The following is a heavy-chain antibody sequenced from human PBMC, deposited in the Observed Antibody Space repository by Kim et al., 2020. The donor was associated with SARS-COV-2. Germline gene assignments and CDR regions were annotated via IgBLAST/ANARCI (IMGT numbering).Heavy chain of an antibody. CDR2: IYYSGST. CDR1: GGSISSYY. Sequence: SETLSLTCTVSGGSISSYYWSWIRQPPGKGLEWIGYIYYSGSTNYNPSLKSRVTISVDTSKNQFSLKLSSVTAADTAVYYGAREGIAVAGRPGLDYWGQGTLVTVSS. V-gene: IGHV4-59*13. CDR3: AREGIAVAGRPGLDY. D-gene: IGHD6-19*01. J-gene: IGHJ4*02.